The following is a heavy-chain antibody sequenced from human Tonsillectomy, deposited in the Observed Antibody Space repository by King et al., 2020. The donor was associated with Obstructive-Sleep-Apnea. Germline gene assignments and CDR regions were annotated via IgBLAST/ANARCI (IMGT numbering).Heavy chain of an antibody. Sequence: QLVQSGAEVKKPGESLKISCKGSGYSFTSYWIVWVRQMPGKGLDWMGIIYPGYSDTKYSPSFQVQVTISADKSFSTAYLQWSSLKASDTAMYYCARSLINYYDSSGYYPGAFDIWGQGTMVTVSS. CDR2: IYPGYSDT. J-gene: IGHJ3*02. V-gene: IGHV5-51*01. D-gene: IGHD3-22*01. CDR3: ARSLINYYDSSGYYPGAFDI. CDR1: GYSFTSYW.